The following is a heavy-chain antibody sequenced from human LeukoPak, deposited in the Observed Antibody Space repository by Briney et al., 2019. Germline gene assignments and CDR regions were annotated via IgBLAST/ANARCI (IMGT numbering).Heavy chain of an antibody. D-gene: IGHD3-16*01. CDR2: IYTSGST. V-gene: IGHV4-4*07. Sequence: SETLSLTCTVSGGSISYFYWSWIRQPAGKGLEWIGRIYTSGSTNYNPSLKSRVTMSVDTSKKQFSLKLSSVTAADTAVYYCARHWADYYYYYMDVWGKGTTVTVSS. J-gene: IGHJ6*03. CDR3: ARHWADYYYYYMDV. CDR1: GGSISYFY.